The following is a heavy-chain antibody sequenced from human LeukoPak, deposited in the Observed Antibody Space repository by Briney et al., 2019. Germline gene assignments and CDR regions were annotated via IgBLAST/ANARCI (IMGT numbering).Heavy chain of an antibody. D-gene: IGHD2-2*01. CDR2: IIPILGIA. J-gene: IGHJ6*02. Sequence: RASVKVSCKASGGTFSSYAISWVRQAPGQGLEWMGRIIPILGIANYAQKFQGRVTITADKSTSTAYMELSSLRSEDTAVYYCARDSTVVPAATLYYYYGMDVWGQGTTVTVSS. CDR3: ARDSTVVPAATLYYYYGMDV. CDR1: GGTFSSYA. V-gene: IGHV1-69*04.